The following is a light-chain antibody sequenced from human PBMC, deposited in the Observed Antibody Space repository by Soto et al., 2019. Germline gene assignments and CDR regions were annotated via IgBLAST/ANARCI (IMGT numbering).Light chain of an antibody. V-gene: IGKV1-5*03. CDR3: QQYNGYYT. J-gene: IGKJ2*01. CDR1: QSISSW. Sequence: DIQMTQSPSTLSASVGDRVTITCRASQSISSWLAWYQQKPGKALKLLIYKASSLESGGPSRFSGGGSGTEFTLTISSLQPDDLPTYYCQQYNGYYTFGQGTKLEIK. CDR2: KAS.